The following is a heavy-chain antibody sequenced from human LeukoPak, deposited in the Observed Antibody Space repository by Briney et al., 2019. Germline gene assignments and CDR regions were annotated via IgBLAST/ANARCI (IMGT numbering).Heavy chain of an antibody. CDR2: ISSSGSTI. J-gene: IGHJ4*02. V-gene: IGHV3-11*01. Sequence: GGSLRLSCAASGFTFSDYYMSWIRQAPGKGLEWVSYISSSGSTIYYADSVKGRFTISRDSAKNSLYLQMNSLRAEDTAVYYCARVHRMTTAYYWGQGTLVTVSS. CDR3: ARVHRMTTAYY. CDR1: GFTFSDYY. D-gene: IGHD4-17*01.